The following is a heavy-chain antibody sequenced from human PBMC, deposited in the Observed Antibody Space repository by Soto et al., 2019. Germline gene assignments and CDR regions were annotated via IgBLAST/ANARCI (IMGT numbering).Heavy chain of an antibody. CDR1: GFNFSSYA. J-gene: IGHJ4*02. Sequence: EVELSESGGGLVQPGGSLRLSCAASGFNFSSYAMSWVRRAPGKGLEWVSAISGSGGTSYFADSVRGRFTNSRDNSKNTLYLQLSSLRVEDTAEYFCAKGRGSSWTIDYWGQVTLVTVSS. CDR3: AKGRGSSWTIDY. CDR2: ISGSGGTS. V-gene: IGHV3-23*01. D-gene: IGHD6-13*01.